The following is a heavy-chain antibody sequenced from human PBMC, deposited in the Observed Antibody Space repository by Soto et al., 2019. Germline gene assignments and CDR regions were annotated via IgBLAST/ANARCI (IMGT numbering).Heavy chain of an antibody. Sequence: SDTLSLTCTVAGGSLSSRGYYWGWIRQPPGKGLEWIGSIYYSGSTYYNPSLKSRVTISVDTSKNQFSLKLSSATAADTAVYYCARQTSDFWSGYYTVYYFDYWGQGTLVTVSS. D-gene: IGHD3-3*01. J-gene: IGHJ4*02. V-gene: IGHV4-39*01. CDR1: GGSLSSRGYY. CDR2: IYYSGST. CDR3: ARQTSDFWSGYYTVYYFDY.